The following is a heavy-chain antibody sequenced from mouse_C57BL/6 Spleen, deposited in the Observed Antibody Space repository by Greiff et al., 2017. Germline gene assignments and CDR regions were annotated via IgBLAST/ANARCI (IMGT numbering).Heavy chain of an antibody. V-gene: IGHV1-69*01. CDR1: GYTFTSYW. CDR3: ARGDGNYEY. Sequence: QVQLKQPGAELVMPGASVKLSCKASGYTFTSYWMHWVKQRPGQGLEWIGEIDPSDSYTNYNQKFKGKSTLTVDKSSSTAYMQLSSLTSEDSAVYYCARGDGNYEYWGQGTTLTVSS. CDR2: IDPSDSYT. D-gene: IGHD2-1*01. J-gene: IGHJ2*01.